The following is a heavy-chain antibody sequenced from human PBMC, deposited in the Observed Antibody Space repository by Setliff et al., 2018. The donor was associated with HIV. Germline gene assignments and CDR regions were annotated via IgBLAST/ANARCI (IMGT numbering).Heavy chain of an antibody. V-gene: IGHV3-7*01. Sequence: GGSLRLSCAASGFTFSNFWMSWVRQAPGKGLEWVANIKQDGSEKYYVGSVKGRFTISRDNANNSLYLQMNSLRAEDTALYYCARVVATSDYWGQGTLVTVSS. CDR2: IKQDGSEK. D-gene: IGHD5-12*01. CDR3: ARVVATSDY. J-gene: IGHJ4*02. CDR1: GFTFSNFW.